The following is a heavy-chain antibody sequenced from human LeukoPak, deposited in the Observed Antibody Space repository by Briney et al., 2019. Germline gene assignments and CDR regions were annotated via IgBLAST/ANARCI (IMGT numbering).Heavy chain of an antibody. CDR1: GYTFTSYY. Sequence: ASVKVSCKASGYTFTSYYMHWVRQAPGQGLEWMGWINPNSGGTNYAQKFQGRVTMTRDTSISTAYMELSRLRSDDTAVYYCARDGTGYSSGRDYFDYWGQGTLVTVSS. D-gene: IGHD6-19*01. CDR2: INPNSGGT. J-gene: IGHJ4*02. CDR3: ARDGTGYSSGRDYFDY. V-gene: IGHV1-2*02.